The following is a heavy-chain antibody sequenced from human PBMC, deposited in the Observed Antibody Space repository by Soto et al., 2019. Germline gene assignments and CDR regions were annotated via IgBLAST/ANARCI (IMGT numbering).Heavy chain of an antibody. D-gene: IGHD6-13*01. CDR2: ISYDGSNK. J-gene: IGHJ5*02. Sequence: GGSLRLSCAASGFTFSSYGMHWVRQAPGKGLEWVAVISYDGSNKYYADSVKGRFTISRDNSKNTLYLQMNSLRAEDTAVYYCAKKKTAGKSWGAPWFDPWGQGTLVTVSS. CDR3: AKKKTAGKSWGAPWFDP. CDR1: GFTFSSYG. V-gene: IGHV3-30*18.